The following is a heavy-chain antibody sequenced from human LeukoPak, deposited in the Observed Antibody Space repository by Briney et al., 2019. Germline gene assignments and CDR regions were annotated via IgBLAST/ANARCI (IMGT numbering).Heavy chain of an antibody. CDR1: GFTFSSYA. D-gene: IGHD2-2*01. V-gene: IGHV3-23*01. CDR2: ISGSGGSR. J-gene: IGHJ4*02. CDR3: AKGADIVVVPAAYPVDY. Sequence: PGGSLRLSCAASGFTFSSYAMSWVRQAPGKGLEWVSAISGSGGSRYYADSVKGRFTISRDNSKNTLYLQMNSLRAEDTAVYYCAKGADIVVVPAAYPVDYWGQGTLVTVSS.